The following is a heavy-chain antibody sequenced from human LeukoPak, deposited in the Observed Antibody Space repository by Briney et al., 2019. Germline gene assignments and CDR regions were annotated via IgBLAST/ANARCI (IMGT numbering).Heavy chain of an antibody. CDR3: AMSGGTDYYYYGMDV. V-gene: IGHV1-69*04. Sequence: SVKVSCKASGGTFSSYAISWVRQAPGQGLEWMGRIIPILSIANYAQKFQGRVTITADKSTSTAYMELSSLRSEDTAVYYCAMSGGTDYYYYGMDVWGQGTTVTVSS. D-gene: IGHD2-15*01. CDR2: IIPILSIA. CDR1: GGTFSSYA. J-gene: IGHJ6*02.